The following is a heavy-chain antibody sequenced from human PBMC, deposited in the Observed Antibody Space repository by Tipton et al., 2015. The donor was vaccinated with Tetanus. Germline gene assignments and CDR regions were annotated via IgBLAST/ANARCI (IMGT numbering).Heavy chain of an antibody. CDR1: GGSMSNNY. Sequence: LVKPTETLALTCTVSGGSMSNNYWSWIRQPPGKGLEWIAYIFHSGSTNDGPSLKSRVAISMDTSKNQISLKLSSVTAADTAVYYCARRSYCSSSRCFDAFDLWGQGTMVTVSS. CDR2: IFHSGST. V-gene: IGHV4-59*01. D-gene: IGHD2-2*01. J-gene: IGHJ3*01. CDR3: ARRSYCSSSRCFDAFDL.